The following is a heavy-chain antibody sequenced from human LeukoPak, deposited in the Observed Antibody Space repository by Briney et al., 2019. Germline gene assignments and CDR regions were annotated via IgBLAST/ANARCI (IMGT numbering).Heavy chain of an antibody. CDR1: GFAFSSYA. J-gene: IGHJ4*02. D-gene: IGHD3-22*01. Sequence: PGGSLRLSCAASGFAFSSYAMSWVRQAPGKGLEWVSAISGSGGGTYHADSVNGRFTISRDNSKNTLYLQMNSLRAEDTAVYYCAKHSITMIVVVSSAFDHWGQGTLVTVSS. CDR2: ISGSGGGT. V-gene: IGHV3-23*01. CDR3: AKHSITMIVVVSSAFDH.